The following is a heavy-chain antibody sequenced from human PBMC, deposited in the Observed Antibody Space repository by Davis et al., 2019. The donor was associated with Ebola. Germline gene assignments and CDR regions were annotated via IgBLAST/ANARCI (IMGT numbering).Heavy chain of an antibody. D-gene: IGHD2-2*01. CDR2: IYTSGST. J-gene: IGHJ5*02. CDR3: ARGVGDQLLFGSWFDP. V-gene: IGHV4-4*07. CDR1: GGSISSYY. Sequence: GSLRLSCTVSGGSISSYYWSWIRQPAGKGLEWIGRIYTSGSTNYNPSLKSRVTMSVDTSKNQFSLKLSSVTAADTAVYYGARGVGDQLLFGSWFDPWGQGTLVTVSS.